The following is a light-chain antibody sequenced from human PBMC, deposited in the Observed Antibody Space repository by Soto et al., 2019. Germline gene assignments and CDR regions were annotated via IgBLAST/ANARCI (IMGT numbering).Light chain of an antibody. CDR2: TVS. Sequence: EIVLTQSPGTLSLSPGDTATLSCRASQTISSNFLAWYQQKPGQAPRLLIYTVSTRATGIPDRFSGSGSGTNFTLTISRLEPDDFAVDHCQQCGSSPWTFGQGTKVEIK. CDR3: QQCGSSPWT. V-gene: IGKV3-20*01. J-gene: IGKJ1*01. CDR1: QTISSNF.